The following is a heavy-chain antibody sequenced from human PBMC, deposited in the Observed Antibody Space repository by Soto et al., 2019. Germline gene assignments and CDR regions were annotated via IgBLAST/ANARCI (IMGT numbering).Heavy chain of an antibody. J-gene: IGHJ5*02. D-gene: IGHD3-3*01. CDR2: IGRGSGSGTL. CDR3: AGEINWRQGGA. V-gene: IGHV3-48*02. Sequence: GGSLRLSCSASGFAFSDYSMNWVRQAPGKGLESVSNIGRGSGSGTLYYADSVKGRFTISRDNAKNSVFLQMNSLRDEDTAVYYCAGEINWRQGGAWGPGTLVTVSS. CDR1: GFAFSDYS.